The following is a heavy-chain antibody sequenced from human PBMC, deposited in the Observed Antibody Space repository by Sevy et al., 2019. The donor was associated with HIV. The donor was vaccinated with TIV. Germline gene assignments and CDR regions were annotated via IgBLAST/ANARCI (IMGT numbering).Heavy chain of an antibody. Sequence: GESLRLSCVVSGYSFSSYAISWVRQAPGKGLEWVSTINGRGGSTYYADSVKGRFTISRDNPKNTLFLQMINLRVDDTAIYYCARPSHRIAAAASACYDNWGQGTLVTVSS. D-gene: IGHD6-13*01. V-gene: IGHV3-23*01. J-gene: IGHJ4*02. CDR3: ARPSHRIAAAASACYDN. CDR1: GYSFSSYA. CDR2: INGRGGST.